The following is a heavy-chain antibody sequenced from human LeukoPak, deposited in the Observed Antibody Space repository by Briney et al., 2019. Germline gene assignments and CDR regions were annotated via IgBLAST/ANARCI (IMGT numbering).Heavy chain of an antibody. J-gene: IGHJ4*02. CDR3: ARGEQWLDY. CDR1: GFTFSSYA. CDR2: ISSNGGST. D-gene: IGHD6-19*01. Sequence: GGSLRLSCAASGFTFSSYAMHWVRQAPGKGLEYVSAISSNGGSTYYANSVKGRFTISRDNSKNTLYLQMGSLRAEDMAVYYCARGEQWLDYWGQGVIVTSSS. V-gene: IGHV3-64*01.